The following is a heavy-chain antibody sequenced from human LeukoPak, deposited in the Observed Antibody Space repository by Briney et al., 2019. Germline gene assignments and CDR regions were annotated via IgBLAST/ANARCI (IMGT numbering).Heavy chain of an antibody. D-gene: IGHD2-2*01. CDR1: GYTFTGYY. CDR3: ARDVPAATYYYYYYGMDV. V-gene: IGHV1-2*02. J-gene: IGHJ6*02. CDR2: LNPNSGGT. Sequence: ASVKVSCKASGYTFTGYYMHWVRQAPGQGLEWMGWLNPNSGGTNYAQKFQGRVTMTRDTSISTAYMELSRLRSDDTAVYYCARDVPAATYYYYYYGMDVWGQGTTVTVSS.